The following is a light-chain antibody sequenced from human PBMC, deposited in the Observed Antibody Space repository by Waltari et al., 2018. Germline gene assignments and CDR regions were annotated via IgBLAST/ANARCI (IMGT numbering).Light chain of an antibody. CDR2: RAS. V-gene: IGKV1-5*03. J-gene: IGKJ4*01. CDR1: QSISVW. Sequence: DIQMTQSPSTLSASVGDRVTITCRASQSISVWLAWYQQKPGRVPKLLIFRASSLESGVPSRFSGSGSGTEVTLTISSLQPDDFATYYCQQYDSYSTTFGGGTKVEIK. CDR3: QQYDSYSTT.